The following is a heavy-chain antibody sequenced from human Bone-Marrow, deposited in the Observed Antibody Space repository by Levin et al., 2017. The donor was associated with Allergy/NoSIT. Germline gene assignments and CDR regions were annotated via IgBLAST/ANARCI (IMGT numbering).Heavy chain of an antibody. Sequence: SETLSLTCTVSGDSISSSSDYWGWTRQPPGKGLEWIGSVFHSGDSYYNPSLKSRVTISVDTSRNQFSLKMNSVTAADTAVYYCAREDGSGSHGSDYWGQGTLVTVSS. V-gene: IGHV4-39*07. D-gene: IGHD3-10*01. CDR2: VFHSGDS. CDR3: AREDGSGSHGSDY. J-gene: IGHJ4*02. CDR1: GDSISSSSDY.